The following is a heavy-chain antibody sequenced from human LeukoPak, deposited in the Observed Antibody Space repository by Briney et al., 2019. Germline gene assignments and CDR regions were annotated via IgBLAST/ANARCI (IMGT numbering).Heavy chain of an antibody. CDR2: IYHSGST. J-gene: IGHJ4*02. CDR1: GGSISSSNW. D-gene: IGHD2-21*01. CDR3: ARGDVVVRYFDY. V-gene: IGHV4-4*02. Sequence: SETLSLTCAVSGGSISSSNWWSWVRPPPGKGLEWIGEIYHSGSTNYNPSLKSRVTISVDKSKNQSSLKLSSVTAADTAVYYCARGDVVVRYFDYWGQGTLVTVSS.